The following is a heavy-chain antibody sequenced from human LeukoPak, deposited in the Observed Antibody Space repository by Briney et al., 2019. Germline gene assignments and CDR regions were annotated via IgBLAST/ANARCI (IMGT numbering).Heavy chain of an antibody. D-gene: IGHD1-14*01. CDR2: FSGSGGNT. Sequence: GGSLRLSCAASGFTFSNYAMNWVRQAPGKGLEWVSVFSGSGGNTYYADSVKGRFTISRDNSKNTLYVQMNSLRAEDTAVYYCAKLATDSNSDYWGQGTLVTVSS. V-gene: IGHV3-23*01. J-gene: IGHJ4*02. CDR3: AKLATDSNSDY. CDR1: GFTFSNYA.